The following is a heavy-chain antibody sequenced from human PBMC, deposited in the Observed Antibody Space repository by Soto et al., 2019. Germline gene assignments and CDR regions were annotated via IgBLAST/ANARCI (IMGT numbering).Heavy chain of an antibody. Sequence: PSETLSLTCTVSGGSISTGGYYWNWIRQHPGKGLEWIGYFYYSGSTYYNPSLKSRVTISVDTSKNQFSLKLSSVTAADRAVYSCPRGPVTTFGLDVGGQGTTVTVSS. CDR1: GGSISTGGYY. V-gene: IGHV4-30-4*08. CDR3: PRGPVTTFGLDV. D-gene: IGHD4-17*01. CDR2: FYYSGST. J-gene: IGHJ6*02.